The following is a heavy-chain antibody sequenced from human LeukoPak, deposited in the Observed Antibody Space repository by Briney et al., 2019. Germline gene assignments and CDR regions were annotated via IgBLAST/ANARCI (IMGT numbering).Heavy chain of an antibody. CDR3: AKGYNSGWFES. CDR2: ISDSGGGT. Sequence: GGSLRLSCAASGFTFSSYAMTWVRQAPGKGLEWVSGISDSGGGTYYADSVMGRFTISRDNSKNTVHLQMNSLGAEDTALYYCAKGYNSGWFESWGQGALVTVSS. V-gene: IGHV3-23*01. D-gene: IGHD6-19*01. CDR1: GFTFSSYA. J-gene: IGHJ5*01.